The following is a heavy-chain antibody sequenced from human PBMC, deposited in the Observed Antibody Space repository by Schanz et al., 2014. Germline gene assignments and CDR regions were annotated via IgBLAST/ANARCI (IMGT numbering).Heavy chain of an antibody. Sequence: EVQLVESGGGLVKPGESLRLSCAASGFIFSAYTMNWVRQAPGKGLEWVSYISNSGTTIYYADSVKGRFSISRDNAKNLMYLHLNSLRAEDTAVYYCAREVGGSFGQHYWGQGALVTVSS. CDR3: AREVGGSFGQHY. CDR2: ISNSGTTI. CDR1: GFIFSAYT. J-gene: IGHJ4*02. V-gene: IGHV3-21*05. D-gene: IGHD1-26*01.